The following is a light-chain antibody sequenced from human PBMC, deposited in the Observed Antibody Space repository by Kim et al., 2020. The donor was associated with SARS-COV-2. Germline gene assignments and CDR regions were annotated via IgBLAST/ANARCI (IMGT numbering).Light chain of an antibody. CDR1: ENLSASY. CDR3: QSYET. CDR2: GAS. J-gene: IGKJ2*01. Sequence: GTLSLSPGDRATLSCRASENLSASYLAWYQQKPGQAPTLVIYGASSRAAGIPDRFSGSGSGADFTLTITRVEPEDFAVYYCQSYETFGQGTKLEI. V-gene: IGKV3-20*01.